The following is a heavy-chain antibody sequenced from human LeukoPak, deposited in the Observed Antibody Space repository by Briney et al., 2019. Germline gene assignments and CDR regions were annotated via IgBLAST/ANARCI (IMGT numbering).Heavy chain of an antibody. CDR2: ISYDGSNK. J-gene: IGHJ4*02. D-gene: IGHD1-26*01. V-gene: IGHV3-30*04. Sequence: PGRSLRLSCAASGFTFSSYAMHWVRQAPGKGLEWVAVISYDGSNKYYADSVKGRFTISRDNSKNTLYLQMNSLRAEDTAVYYCAKGDSGSYLPYFDYWGQGTLVTVSS. CDR3: AKGDSGSYLPYFDY. CDR1: GFTFSSYA.